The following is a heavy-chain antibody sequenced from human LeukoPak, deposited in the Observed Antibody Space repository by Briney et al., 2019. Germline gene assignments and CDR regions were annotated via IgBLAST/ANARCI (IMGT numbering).Heavy chain of an antibody. D-gene: IGHD3-10*01. CDR1: GFSVGTNY. CDR2: LYSGSTT. Sequence: GGSLTLSCAASGFSVGTNYTNWVRQAPGKGLEWVSILYSGSTTYYTDSVKGRFTISRDNSRNTLYLHMTNLRVEDTAVYFCARVGDHYHWYLDHWGRGSLLTVSS. CDR3: ARVGDHYHWYLDH. J-gene: IGHJ2*01. V-gene: IGHV3-53*01.